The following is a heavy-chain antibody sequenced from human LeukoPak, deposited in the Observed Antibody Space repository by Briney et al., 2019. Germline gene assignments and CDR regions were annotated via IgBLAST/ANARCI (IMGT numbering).Heavy chain of an antibody. J-gene: IGHJ6*02. CDR1: GYTFTGYY. CDR3: ARAQWDAPPYGMDV. CDR2: INPNSGGT. V-gene: IGHV1-2*02. D-gene: IGHD1-26*01. Sequence: GASVKVSCKASGYTFTGYYMHWVRQAPGQGLEWMGWINPNSGGTNYAQKFQGRVTMTRDTSISTAYMELSRLRSDDTAVYYCARAQWDAPPYGMDVWGQGTTVTVSS.